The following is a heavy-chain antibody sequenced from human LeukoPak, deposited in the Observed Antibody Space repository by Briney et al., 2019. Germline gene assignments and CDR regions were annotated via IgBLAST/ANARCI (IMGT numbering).Heavy chain of an antibody. CDR1: GFTFSSYA. D-gene: IGHD4-17*01. CDR3: AKDPNGDHIGAFDF. CDR2: ISGSGGST. V-gene: IGHV3-23*01. Sequence: GGSLRLSCAASGFTFSSYAMSWVRQAPGKGLEWVSAISGSGGSTYYADSVKGRFTISGDNSKNTLYLQMNSLRVGDTAMYYCAKDPNGDHIGAFDFWGQGTMVTVSS. J-gene: IGHJ3*01.